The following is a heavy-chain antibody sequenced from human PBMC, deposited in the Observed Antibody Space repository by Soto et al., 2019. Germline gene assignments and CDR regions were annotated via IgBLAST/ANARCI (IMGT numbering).Heavy chain of an antibody. Sequence: PSETLCLTCSVSGGSVGGGGDYWSWIRQPPGKGLEWIGYIYYSGSTNYNPSLKSRVTISVDTSKNQFSLKLSSVTAADTAVYYCARDRTIFGVVTTYGMDVWGQGTTVTVSS. CDR2: IYYSGST. V-gene: IGHV4-61*08. D-gene: IGHD3-3*01. CDR1: GGSVGGGGDY. CDR3: ARDRTIFGVVTTYGMDV. J-gene: IGHJ6*02.